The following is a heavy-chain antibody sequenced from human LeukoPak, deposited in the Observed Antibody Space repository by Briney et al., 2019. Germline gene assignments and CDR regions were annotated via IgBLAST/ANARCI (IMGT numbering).Heavy chain of an antibody. J-gene: IGHJ5*02. V-gene: IGHV1-46*01. CDR3: AREQRITMIGVDP. CDR1: GYTFTSYY. Sequence: ASVKVSCKASGYTFTSYYMHWVRRAPGQGLEWMGIINPSGGSTSYAQKFQGRVTMTRDTSTSTVYMELSSLRSEDTAVYYCAREQRITMIGVDPWGQGTLVAASS. CDR2: INPSGGST. D-gene: IGHD3-22*01.